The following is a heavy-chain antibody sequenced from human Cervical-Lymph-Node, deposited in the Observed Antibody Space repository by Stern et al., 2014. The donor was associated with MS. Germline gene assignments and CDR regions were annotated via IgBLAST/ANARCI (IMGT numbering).Heavy chain of an antibody. CDR3: ARERGVRGVTNYYYYGMDV. J-gene: IGHJ6*02. D-gene: IGHD3-10*01. CDR1: GFTFSSYA. Sequence: MQLVESGGGVGQPGRSLRLSCAASGFTFSSYAMHWVRQVPGQGLGWVAVISFNGNLNYSAESVKGRFTISRDNSKNTLFLQMNSLRAEDTAVYYCARERGVRGVTNYYYYGMDVWGQGTTVTVSS. CDR2: ISFNGNLN. V-gene: IGHV3-30-3*01.